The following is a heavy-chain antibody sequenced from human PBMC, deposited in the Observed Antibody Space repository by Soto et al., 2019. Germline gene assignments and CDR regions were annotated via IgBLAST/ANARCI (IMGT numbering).Heavy chain of an antibody. J-gene: IGHJ4*02. Sequence: SETLSLTCTVSGGSISSGDYYWSWIRQPPGKGLEWIGYIYYSGSTYYNPSLKSRVTISVDTPKNQFSLKLSSVTAADTAVYYCARYYDFWTGPFDYWGQGTLVTVSS. CDR3: ARYYDFWTGPFDY. CDR1: GGSISSGDYY. D-gene: IGHD3-3*01. V-gene: IGHV4-30-4*01. CDR2: IYYSGST.